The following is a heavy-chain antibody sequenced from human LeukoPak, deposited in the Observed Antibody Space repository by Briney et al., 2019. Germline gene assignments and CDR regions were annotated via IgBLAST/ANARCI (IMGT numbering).Heavy chain of an antibody. D-gene: IGHD3-10*01. V-gene: IGHV1-2*02. CDR1: GYTFTGYY. CDR2: INPNSGGT. CDR3: ARDLLTMVWGVIITAFDY. Sequence: GASVKVSCKASGYTFTGYYMHWVRQAPGQGLEWMGWINPNSGGTNYAQKFQGRVTMTRDTSISTAYMELSRLRSDDTAVYYCARDLLTMVWGVIITAFDYWGQGTLVTVSS. J-gene: IGHJ4*02.